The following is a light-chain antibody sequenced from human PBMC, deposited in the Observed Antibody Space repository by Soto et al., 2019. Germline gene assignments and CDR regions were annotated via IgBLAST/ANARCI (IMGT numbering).Light chain of an antibody. J-gene: IGKJ2*01. V-gene: IGKV1-27*01. CDR1: QGTATG. Sequence: DIQVTQSPSSLSVSVGDSVTLTCRARQGTATGLSWYQQIPGQAPALLIHGATTLQTGVPSRFSARASGTDFTLTINGLQPEDVATYYCLQDDASDEGTFGQGTKLDI. CDR3: LQDDASDEGT. CDR2: GAT.